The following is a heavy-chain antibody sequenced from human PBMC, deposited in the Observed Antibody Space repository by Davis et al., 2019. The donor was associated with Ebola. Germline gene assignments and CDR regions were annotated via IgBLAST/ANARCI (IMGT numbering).Heavy chain of an antibody. CDR3: ARGWLRSAFDQ. V-gene: IGHV6-1*01. D-gene: IGHD5-12*01. J-gene: IGHJ4*02. CDR1: GDSVSGSSGA. Sequence: HSQTLSLTCAISGDSVSGSSGAWNRIRQSPSRGLEWLGRTYYSSKWYNESALSVKSRITNSADTAQNQLSLHLNSVPPEDTSVYYCARGWLRSAFDQWGQGTLVTVSS. CDR2: TYYSSKWYN.